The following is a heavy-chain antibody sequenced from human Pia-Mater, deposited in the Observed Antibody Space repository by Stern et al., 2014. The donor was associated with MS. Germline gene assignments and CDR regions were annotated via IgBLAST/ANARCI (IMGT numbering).Heavy chain of an antibody. CDR2: ISSSGST. J-gene: IGHJ4*02. D-gene: IGHD3-16*02. Sequence: MQLVESGPGLVRPSETLSLTCTVSGISVRTSSWTWIRQSPGKGLEWIGFISSSGSTNYDPSLKTRVTISVDTAKSQVSLKVRSATAADTAVYYCARMASISLGGVIATPFDYWGQGSLVTVSS. CDR3: ARMASISLGGVIATPFDY. V-gene: IGHV4-59*02. CDR1: GISVRTSS.